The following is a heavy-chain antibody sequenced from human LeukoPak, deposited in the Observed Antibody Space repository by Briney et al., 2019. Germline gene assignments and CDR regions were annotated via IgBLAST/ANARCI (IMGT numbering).Heavy chain of an antibody. CDR3: AKDGGTQYSLDY. CDR1: GFIFNNYA. Sequence: PGGSLRLSCAGSGFIFNNYAMHWVRQPPGKGLEWVSGISWNSGSIDYADSVKGRFTISRDNSKNTLYLQMNSLRAEDTAVYYCAKDGGTQYSLDYWGQGTLVTVSS. V-gene: IGHV3-9*01. CDR2: ISWNSGSI. D-gene: IGHD5-18*01. J-gene: IGHJ4*02.